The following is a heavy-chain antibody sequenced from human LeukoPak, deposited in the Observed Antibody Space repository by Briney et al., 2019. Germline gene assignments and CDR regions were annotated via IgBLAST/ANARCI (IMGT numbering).Heavy chain of an antibody. J-gene: IGHJ4*02. CDR1: GGSISSGSYY. D-gene: IGHD2-15*01. V-gene: IGHV4-39*02. CDR2: MYDGGTT. Sequence: SETLSLTCSVSGGSISSGSYYWGWIRQSPGKGLEWIGSMYDGGTTYENSSLKSRLTLSIATSNNQFSLKLTSVTAAATAVSYCEREYSRSVVAASRPDLWGQGLLVTVS. CDR3: EREYSRSVVAASRPDL.